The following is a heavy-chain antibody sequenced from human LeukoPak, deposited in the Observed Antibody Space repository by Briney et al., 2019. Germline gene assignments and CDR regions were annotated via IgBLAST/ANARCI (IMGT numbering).Heavy chain of an antibody. D-gene: IGHD6-13*01. CDR2: ISYDGSNK. CDR3: ARERAGYFDY. J-gene: IGHJ4*02. Sequence: PGGSLRLSCAASGFTFTNYAMHWVRQAPGKGLEWVAVISYDGSNKDYADSVKGRFTISRDNSKNTLYLQMNSLRAEDTAVYYCARERAGYFDYWGQGTLVTVSS. CDR1: GFTFTNYA. V-gene: IGHV3-30*19.